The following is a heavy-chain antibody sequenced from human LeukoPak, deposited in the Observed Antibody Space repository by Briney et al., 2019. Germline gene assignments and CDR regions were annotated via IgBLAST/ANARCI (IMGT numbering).Heavy chain of an antibody. CDR1: GFTFSDYY. D-gene: IGHD6-6*01. J-gene: IGHJ4*02. CDR2: IYSGGST. Sequence: GGSLRLSCAASGFTFSDYYMSWIRQAPGKGLEWVSVIYSGGSTYYADSVKGRFTISRDNAKNSLYLQMNSLRAEDTAVYYCARGTGRSWGQGTLVTVSS. V-gene: IGHV3-66*01. CDR3: ARGTGRS.